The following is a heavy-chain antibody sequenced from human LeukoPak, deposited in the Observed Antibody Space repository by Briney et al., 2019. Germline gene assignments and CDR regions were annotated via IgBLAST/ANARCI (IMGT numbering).Heavy chain of an antibody. D-gene: IGHD2-2*01. Sequence: GGSMRLSCAASGFTFSSYSMNWVRQAPGKGLEWVSSITSGSTYTYYADSLKGRFTISRDNAKNSLFLQMNSLSAEDTAVYYFARLGYCSSISCPYFYYMDVWGKGTTVTVSS. J-gene: IGHJ6*03. CDR2: ITSGSTYT. V-gene: IGHV3-21*06. CDR1: GFTFSSYS. CDR3: ARLGYCSSISCPYFYYMDV.